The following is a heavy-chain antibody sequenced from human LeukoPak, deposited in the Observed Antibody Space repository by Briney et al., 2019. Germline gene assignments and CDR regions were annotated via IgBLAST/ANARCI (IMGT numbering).Heavy chain of an antibody. V-gene: IGHV3-33*01. Sequence: GESLRLSCAASGFTFSSYGMHWVRQAPGKGLEWVAVIWYDGSNKYYADSVKGRFTISRDKSKNTLYLQMNSLRAEDTAVYYCARESGAADWYKGFDYWGQETLVTVSS. CDR1: GFTFSSYG. CDR2: IWYDGSNK. CDR3: ARESGAADWYKGFDY. D-gene: IGHD3-9*01. J-gene: IGHJ4*02.